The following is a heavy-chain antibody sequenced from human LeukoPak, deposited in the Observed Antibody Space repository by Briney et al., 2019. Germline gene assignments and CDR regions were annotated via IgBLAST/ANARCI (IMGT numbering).Heavy chain of an antibody. CDR3: ARGHSFRGGYVSRWLDP. J-gene: IGHJ5*02. V-gene: IGHV1-46*01. CDR1: GYTSTSFH. CDR2: IDPSGGST. D-gene: IGHD3-10*01. Sequence: ASVKVSCKTSGYTSTSFHMHWVRQAPGQGLEWMGMIDPSGGSTTYAQNFQGRVTMTRDTPTDTFYMELSSLRFDDTAIYFCARGHSFRGGYVSRWLDPWGQGTLVTVSS.